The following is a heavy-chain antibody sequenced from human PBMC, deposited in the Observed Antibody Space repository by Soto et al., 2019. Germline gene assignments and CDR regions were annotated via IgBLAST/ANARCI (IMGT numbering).Heavy chain of an antibody. CDR2: ISPDGRTT. CDR1: GFSFSSYA. V-gene: IGHV3-74*01. Sequence: GSLRLSCVASGFSFSSYAMNWVRQAPGKGLVWVSRISPDGRTTTYADSVKGRFTISRDNAKSTLYLQMNSLTVEDGAVYYCADSWLPTSFWGRGPLVPVSS. J-gene: IGHJ4*02. CDR3: ADSWLPTSF. D-gene: IGHD3-10*01.